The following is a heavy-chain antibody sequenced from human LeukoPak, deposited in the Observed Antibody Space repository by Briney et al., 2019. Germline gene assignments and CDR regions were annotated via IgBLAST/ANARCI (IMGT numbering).Heavy chain of an antibody. CDR2: ISSSSSYI. Sequence: GGSLRLSCAASGFTFSSYSMSWVRQAPGKGLEWVSSISSSSSYIYYADSVKGRFTISRDNAKNSLYLQMNSLRAEDTAVYYCARGRVADAFDIWGQGTMVTVSS. D-gene: IGHD2-15*01. CDR3: ARGRVADAFDI. V-gene: IGHV3-21*01. CDR1: GFTFSSYS. J-gene: IGHJ3*02.